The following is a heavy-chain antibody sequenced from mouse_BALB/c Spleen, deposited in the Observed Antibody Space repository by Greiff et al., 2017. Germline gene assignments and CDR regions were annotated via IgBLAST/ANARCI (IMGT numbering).Heavy chain of an antibody. J-gene: IGHJ2*01. CDR3: ARRDGNYSYYFDY. CDR2: ISNLAYSI. V-gene: IGHV5-15*02. D-gene: IGHD2-1*01. Sequence: EVMLVESGGGLVQPGGSRKLSCAASGFTFSDYGMAWVRQAPGKGPEWVAFISNLAYSIYYADTVTGRFTISRENAKNTLYLEMSSLRSEDTAMYYCARRDGNYSYYFDYWGQGTTLTVSS. CDR1: GFTFSDYG.